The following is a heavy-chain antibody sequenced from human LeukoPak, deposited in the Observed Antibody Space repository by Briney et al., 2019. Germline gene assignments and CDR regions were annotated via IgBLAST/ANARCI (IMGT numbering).Heavy chain of an antibody. CDR1: GGSFSGYY. V-gene: IGHV4-34*01. CDR2: IYYSGST. CDR3: ARGGEKGQWLSTFDY. D-gene: IGHD6-19*01. Sequence: SETLSLTCAVYGGSFSGYYWSWIRQPPGKGLEWIGSIYYSGSTYYNPSLKSRVTISVDTSKNQFSLKLSSVTAADTAVYYCARGGEKGQWLSTFDYWGQGTLVTVSS. J-gene: IGHJ4*02.